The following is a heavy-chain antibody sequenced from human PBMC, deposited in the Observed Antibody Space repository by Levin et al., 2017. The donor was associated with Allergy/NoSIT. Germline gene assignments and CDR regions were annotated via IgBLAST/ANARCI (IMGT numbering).Heavy chain of an antibody. J-gene: IGHJ4*02. V-gene: IGHV4-59*01. CDR2: IYYSGST. CDR1: GGSISSYY. CDR3: ARVFGGYSGYSSFDY. Sequence: SETLSLTCTVSGGSISSYYWSWIRQPPGKGLEWIGYIYYSGSTNYNPSLKSRVTISVDTSKNQFSLKLSSVTAADTAVYYCARVFGGYSGYSSFDYWGQGTLVTVSS. D-gene: IGHD5-12*01.